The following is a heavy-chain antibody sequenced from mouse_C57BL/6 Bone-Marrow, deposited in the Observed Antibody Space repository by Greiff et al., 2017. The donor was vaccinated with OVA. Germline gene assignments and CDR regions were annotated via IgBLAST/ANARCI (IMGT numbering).Heavy chain of an antibody. D-gene: IGHD2-3*01. Sequence: QVQLQQPGAELVKPGASVKLSCTASGYTFTSYWMHWVTQRPGRGLEWIGMIDPNSGGTKYNAQFSSKAKLTVDKPASTAYMQLSSLTTEDSSVYYCADDGYYGYWGQGTTLTVSS. J-gene: IGHJ2*01. CDR3: ADDGYYGY. V-gene: IGHV1-72*01. CDR1: GYTFTSYW. CDR2: IDPNSGGT.